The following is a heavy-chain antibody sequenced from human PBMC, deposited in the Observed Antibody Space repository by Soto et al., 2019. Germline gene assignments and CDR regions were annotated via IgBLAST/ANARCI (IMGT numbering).Heavy chain of an antibody. CDR2: ISFGGTDK. V-gene: IGHV3-30*03. J-gene: IGHJ6*02. Sequence: QVQLVESGGGVVQPGRSLRLSCAASGFTFKTYGMHWVRQAPGKGLEWVAVISFGGTDKYYADSVKGRFSISRDNSKSTLYLQMNDLTADDPAVYYCAREQWLMEGYFYAMDVWGQGTTVTVSS. CDR3: AREQWLMEGYFYAMDV. D-gene: IGHD6-19*01. CDR1: GFTFKTYG.